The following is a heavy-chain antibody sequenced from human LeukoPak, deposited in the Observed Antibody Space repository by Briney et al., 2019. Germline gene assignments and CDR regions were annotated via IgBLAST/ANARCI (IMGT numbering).Heavy chain of an antibody. CDR1: GFTFSIYE. CDR3: AKGGATVAGPADY. J-gene: IGHJ4*02. Sequence: GGSLRLSCAASGFTFSIYEMNWVRQTPGKGLEWVSYISSGDTTIYYADSVKGRFTISRDNAKNSLYLQMNSLRAEDMALYYCAKGGATVAGPADYWGQGTLVTVSS. V-gene: IGHV3-48*03. CDR2: ISSGDTTI. D-gene: IGHD6-19*01.